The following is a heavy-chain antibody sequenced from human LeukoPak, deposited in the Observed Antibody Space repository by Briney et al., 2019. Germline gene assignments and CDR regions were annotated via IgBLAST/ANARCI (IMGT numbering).Heavy chain of an antibody. V-gene: IGHV4-30-4*08. Sequence: SQTLSLTCTVSGGSISSGDYYWSWIRQPPGRGLEWIGYIYYSGNTYYNPSLKSRVTISVDTSKNQFSLKLSSVTAADTAAYYCARAQTPVVTHPFDYGGQGNLVSVSS. CDR2: IYYSGNT. J-gene: IGHJ4*02. CDR3: ARAQTPVVTHPFDY. CDR1: GGSISSGDYY. D-gene: IGHD4-23*01.